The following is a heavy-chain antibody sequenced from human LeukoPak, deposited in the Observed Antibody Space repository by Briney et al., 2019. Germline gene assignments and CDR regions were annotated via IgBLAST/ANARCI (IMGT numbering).Heavy chain of an antibody. CDR2: ISYDGSNK. CDR1: GSTFSSYA. Sequence: GGSLRLSCAASGSTFSSYAMHWVRQAPGKGLEWVAVISYDGSNKYYADSVKGRFTISRDNSKNTLYLQMNSLRAEDTAVYYCAREGQQLVPYYYYGMDVWGQGTTVTVSS. D-gene: IGHD6-13*01. V-gene: IGHV3-30-3*01. CDR3: AREGQQLVPYYYYGMDV. J-gene: IGHJ6*02.